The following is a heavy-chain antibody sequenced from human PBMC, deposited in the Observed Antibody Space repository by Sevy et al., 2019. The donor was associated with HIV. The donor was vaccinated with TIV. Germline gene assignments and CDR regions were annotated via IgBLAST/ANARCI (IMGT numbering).Heavy chain of an antibody. J-gene: IGHJ5*01. CDR1: GFSFSSYT. D-gene: IGHD4-17*01. V-gene: IGHV3-23*01. CDR2: IGGSDERT. Sequence: GGSLRLSCAASGFSFSSYTMAWVRQAPGKGQEWVSSIGGSDERTFYADPVKGRLTISRDNSKNALHLQMNSLRVEDTAVYYCAKDYGDFRNWFDSWGQGTLVTVSS. CDR3: AKDYGDFRNWFDS.